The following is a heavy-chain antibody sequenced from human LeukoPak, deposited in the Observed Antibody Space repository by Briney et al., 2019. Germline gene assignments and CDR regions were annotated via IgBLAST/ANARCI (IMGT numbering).Heavy chain of an antibody. CDR2: IYYSGST. CDR3: ARSKDIRMGSKRGIEMDY. D-gene: IGHD5-24*01. J-gene: IGHJ4*02. V-gene: IGHV4-39*07. CDR1: GGSISSSTSY. Sequence: PSETLSLTCIVSGGSISSSTSYWGWIRQPPGKGLEWIGYIYYSGSTYYNPSLKSRVTISVDTSKNQFSLKLSSVTAADTAVYYCARSKDIRMGSKRGIEMDYWGQGTLVTVSS.